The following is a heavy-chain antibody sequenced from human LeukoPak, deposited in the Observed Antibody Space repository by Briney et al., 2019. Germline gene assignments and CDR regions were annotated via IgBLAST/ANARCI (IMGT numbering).Heavy chain of an antibody. Sequence: PGGSLRLSCAASGFTVSSYEMNWVRQAPGKGLEWISYISSSGSAIYYADSVKGRFTISRDNAKNSLYLQMNSLRAEDTAVYYCAREGATTAFDYWGQGTLVTVSS. D-gene: IGHD1-26*01. CDR3: AREGATTAFDY. CDR2: ISSSGSAI. J-gene: IGHJ4*02. V-gene: IGHV3-48*03. CDR1: GFTVSSYE.